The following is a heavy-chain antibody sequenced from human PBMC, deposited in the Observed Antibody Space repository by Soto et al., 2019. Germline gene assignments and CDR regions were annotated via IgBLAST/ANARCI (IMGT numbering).Heavy chain of an antibody. CDR1: GYTFTVDY. CDR2: INPNSGGT. V-gene: IGHV1-2*02. Sequence: ASVKVSCKASGYTFTVDYMHWVRQAPGQGLQWMGWINPNSGGTNYAQKFQGRVTMTRDTSISTAYMVLSRLRSDDTAVYYCSRGRCSGGSCLQGFDPWGQGTLVTVSS. D-gene: IGHD2-15*01. J-gene: IGHJ5*02. CDR3: SRGRCSGGSCLQGFDP.